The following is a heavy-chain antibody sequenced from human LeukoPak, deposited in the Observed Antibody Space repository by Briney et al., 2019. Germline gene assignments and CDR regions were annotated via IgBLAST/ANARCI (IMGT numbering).Heavy chain of an antibody. CDR2: IIPIFGTA. V-gene: IGHV1-69*06. Sequence: GASVKVSCKASGYTFTSYGISWVRQAPGQGLEWMGGIIPIFGTANYAQKFQGRVTITADKSTSTAYMELSSLRSEDTAVYYCAGGNKGPFPYPMATSDYWGQGTLVTVSS. CDR3: AGGNKGPFPYPMATSDY. CDR1: GYTFTSYG. D-gene: IGHD5-24*01. J-gene: IGHJ4*02.